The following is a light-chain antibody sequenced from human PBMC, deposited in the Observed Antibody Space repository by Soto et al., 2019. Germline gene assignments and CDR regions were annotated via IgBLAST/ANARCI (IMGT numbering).Light chain of an antibody. CDR3: SSYTSISTYV. CDR1: SSDVGSYNR. Sequence: QSVLTQPPSVSGSPGQSVTISCTGTSSDVGSYNRVSWYQQPPGTAPKLIIYEVTNRPSGVPDRFSGSKSANTASLTISGLQAEDEADYYCSSYTSISTYVFGTGTKVTV. J-gene: IGLJ1*01. CDR2: EVT. V-gene: IGLV2-18*02.